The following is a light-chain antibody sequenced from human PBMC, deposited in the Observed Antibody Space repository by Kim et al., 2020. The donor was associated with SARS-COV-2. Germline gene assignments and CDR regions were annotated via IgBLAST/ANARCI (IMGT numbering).Light chain of an antibody. J-gene: IGKJ2*01. CDR3: QQYNNWPYT. V-gene: IGKV3-15*01. CDR2: GAS. Sequence: SVCTGERATLSCRASQSVSSNLAWYQQKPGQAPRLLIYGASTRATGIPARFSGSGSGTEFTLTISSLQSEDFAVYYCQQYNNWPYTFGQGTKLEI. CDR1: QSVSSN.